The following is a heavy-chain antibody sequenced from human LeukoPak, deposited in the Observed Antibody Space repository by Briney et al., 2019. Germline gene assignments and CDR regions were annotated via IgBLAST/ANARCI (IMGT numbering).Heavy chain of an antibody. CDR3: ARVQPNYYDSSGYLHDAFDI. D-gene: IGHD3-22*01. CDR2: INPKSGGT. CDR1: GYTFTGYY. V-gene: IGHV1-2*02. J-gene: IGHJ3*02. Sequence: ASVKVSCKASGYTFTGYYIYWVRQAPGQGLEWMGWINPKSGGTNYAQKFQGRVTMTRDTSISTAYMEVSRLRSDDTAVYYCARVQPNYYDSSGYLHDAFDIWGQGTMVTVSS.